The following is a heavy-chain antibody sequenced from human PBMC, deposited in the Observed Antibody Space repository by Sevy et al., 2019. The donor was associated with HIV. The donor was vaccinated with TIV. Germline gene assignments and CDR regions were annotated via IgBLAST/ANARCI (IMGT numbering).Heavy chain of an antibody. J-gene: IGHJ4*02. V-gene: IGHV3-23*01. Sequence: GGSLRLSCAASGFTFSTYAMTWVRQAPGGGLEWVSVISGSGSSTYYADSVKGRFTVSRDNSKNTLFLQMNSLRADDTVVYYCAKDRVSGTYYSGDFDYWGQGALVKVSS. CDR3: AKDRVSGTYYSGDFDY. CDR2: ISGSGSST. D-gene: IGHD3-10*01. CDR1: GFTFSTYA.